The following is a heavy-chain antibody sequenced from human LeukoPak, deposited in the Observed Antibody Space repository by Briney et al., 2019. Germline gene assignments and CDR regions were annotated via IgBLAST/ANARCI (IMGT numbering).Heavy chain of an antibody. D-gene: IGHD2-15*01. CDR2: IYHSGST. CDR1: GGSISSSNW. J-gene: IGHJ3*02. CDR3: ARDGVLGSLGRPNCSGGSCYSFADAFDI. V-gene: IGHV4-4*02. Sequence: SETLSLTCAVSGGSISSSNWWSWVRQPPGKGLEWIGEIYHSGSTNYNPSLKSRVTISVDKSKNQFSLKLSSVTAADTAVYYCARDGVLGSLGRPNCSGGSCYSFADAFDIWGQGTMVTVSS.